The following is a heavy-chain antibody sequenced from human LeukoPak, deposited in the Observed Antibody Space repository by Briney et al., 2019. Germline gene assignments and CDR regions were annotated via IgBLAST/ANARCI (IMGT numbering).Heavy chain of an antibody. J-gene: IGHJ3*02. Sequence: GGSLRLSCAASGFTFSSYAMSWVRQAPGKGLERVSAISGSGGSTYYADSVKGRFTISRDNSKNTLYLQMNSLRAEDTAVYYCAKGDGRWGHHIWGQGTMVTVSS. CDR2: ISGSGGST. D-gene: IGHD4-23*01. CDR3: AKGDGRWGHHI. CDR1: GFTFSSYA. V-gene: IGHV3-23*01.